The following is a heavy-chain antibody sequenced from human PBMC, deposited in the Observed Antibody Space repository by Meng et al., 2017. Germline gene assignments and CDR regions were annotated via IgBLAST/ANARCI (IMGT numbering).Heavy chain of an antibody. D-gene: IGHD6-13*01. Sequence: GQRVQLGAEVKKPGASVKVSCKASGYTFTSYDINWVRQATGQGLEWMGWMNPNSGNTGYAQKFQGRVTMTRNTSISTAYMELSSLRSEDTAVYYCARGSSSWVTNWFDPWGQGTLVTVSS. CDR1: GYTFTSYD. CDR3: ARGSSSWVTNWFDP. V-gene: IGHV1-8*01. J-gene: IGHJ5*02. CDR2: MNPNSGNT.